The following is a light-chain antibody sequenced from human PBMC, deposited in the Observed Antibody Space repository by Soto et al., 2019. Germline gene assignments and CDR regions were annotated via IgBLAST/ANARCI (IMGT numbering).Light chain of an antibody. J-gene: IGKJ5*01. CDR3: QQFLSAPLT. V-gene: IGKV1-27*01. CDR2: GAT. CDR1: HDITNF. Sequence: DIQMTQSPSSLSASIGDRVTITCRASHDITNFLAWYRQKPGEHPKLLISGATALQSGVPRRFSGSGSGTDFTLTIGSLQPEDVATYYCQQFLSAPLTFGQGTRLE.